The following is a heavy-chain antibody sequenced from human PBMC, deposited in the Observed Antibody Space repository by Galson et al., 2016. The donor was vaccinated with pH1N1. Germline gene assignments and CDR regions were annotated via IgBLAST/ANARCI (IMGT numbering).Heavy chain of an antibody. V-gene: IGHV1-8*01. CDR3: ARYYYDSSGFSAYDAFDI. D-gene: IGHD3-22*01. Sequence: SVKVSCKASGYTFSSYDINWVRQAPGQGLEWMGRINPNNDKTDYAQKFQGRVSMTKSTSLSTAYMELSSLRSDDTAIYYCARYYYDSSGFSAYDAFDIWGQGTMVTVSS. CDR1: GYTFSSYD. J-gene: IGHJ3*02. CDR2: INPNNDKT.